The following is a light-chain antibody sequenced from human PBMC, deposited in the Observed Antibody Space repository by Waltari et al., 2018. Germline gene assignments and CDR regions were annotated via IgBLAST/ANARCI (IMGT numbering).Light chain of an antibody. CDR1: QSVRGY. CDR3: QHRGHWPPDAT. Sequence: ELVLTQSPATLSLSPGERATLPCRASQSVRGYIAWYQQKPGQAPRLLIYDTSNRATGLPARFSGSGSGTDFTLTISSLEPEDFAVYYSQHRGHWPPDATFGPGTKVDIK. V-gene: IGKV3-11*01. CDR2: DTS. J-gene: IGKJ3*01.